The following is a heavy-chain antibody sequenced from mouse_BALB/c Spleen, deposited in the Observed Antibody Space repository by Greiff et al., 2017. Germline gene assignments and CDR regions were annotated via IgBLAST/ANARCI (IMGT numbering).Heavy chain of an antibody. J-gene: IGHJ2*01. CDR3: ARQGLDYFDY. V-gene: IGHV5-12-2*01. CDR2: ISNGGGST. CDR1: GFTFSSYT. Sequence: DVQLVASGGGLVQPGGSLKLSCAASGFTFSSYTMSWVRQTPEKRLEWVAYISNGGGSTYYPDTVKGRFTISRDNAKNTLYLQMSSLKSEDTAMYYCARQGLDYFDYRGQGTTLTVAS. D-gene: IGHD2-13*01.